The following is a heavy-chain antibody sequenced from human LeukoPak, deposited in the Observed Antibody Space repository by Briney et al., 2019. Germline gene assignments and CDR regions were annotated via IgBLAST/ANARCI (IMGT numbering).Heavy chain of an antibody. J-gene: IGHJ4*02. CDR3: ARESNYYDSSGYYGFPGPDY. D-gene: IGHD3-22*01. CDR1: GYTFTSYG. V-gene: IGHV1-18*01. Sequence: GASVKVSCKASGYTFTSYGISWVRQAPGQGLEWMGWISAYNGNTNYAQKLQGRVTMTTDTSTSTAYMELRSLRSDDTAVYYCARESNYYDSSGYYGFPGPDYWGQGTLVTVSS. CDR2: ISAYNGNT.